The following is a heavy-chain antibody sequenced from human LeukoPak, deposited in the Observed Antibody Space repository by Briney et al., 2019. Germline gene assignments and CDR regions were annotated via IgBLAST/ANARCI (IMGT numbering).Heavy chain of an antibody. CDR3: ARGSSATGDYTMDV. D-gene: IGHD6-6*01. V-gene: IGHV3-74*01. CDR1: GFTFSRHW. Sequence: PGGSLRLSCAASGFTFSRHWVHWVRQSPGKGLVWVSRSNADVSITGYADSVKGRFTISRDNAKNTLYLQMNSLRVEDTAVYYCARGSSATGDYTMDVWGQGTTVTVSS. CDR2: SNADVSIT. J-gene: IGHJ6*02.